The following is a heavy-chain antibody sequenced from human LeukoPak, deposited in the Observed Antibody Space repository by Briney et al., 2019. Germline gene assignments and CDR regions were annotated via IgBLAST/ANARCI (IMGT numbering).Heavy chain of an antibody. CDR1: GITFSRYG. Sequence: PGGSLRLTCAASGITFSRYGMHWVRQAPGKGLEWVTFIRYDGSIKYYADSVKGRFTISRDNSKNTLYLQMNSLRAEDTAVYYCARARPDAFDIWGQGTMVTVSS. V-gene: IGHV3-30*02. J-gene: IGHJ3*02. CDR2: IRYDGSIK. CDR3: ARARPDAFDI. D-gene: IGHD6-6*01.